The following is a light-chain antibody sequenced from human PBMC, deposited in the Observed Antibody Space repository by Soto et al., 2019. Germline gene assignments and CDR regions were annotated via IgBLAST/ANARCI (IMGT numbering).Light chain of an antibody. Sequence: AIRMTQSPSSLSSSTGDRVTITCRASQGISSYLDWYQQKVGKAPKLLIYAASTLQSGVPSRFSGSGSGTDFTLTISCLQSEDFATYYCQRYYSYPFTFGGGTKVEIK. CDR1: QGISSY. V-gene: IGKV1-8*01. J-gene: IGKJ4*01. CDR3: QRYYSYPFT. CDR2: AAS.